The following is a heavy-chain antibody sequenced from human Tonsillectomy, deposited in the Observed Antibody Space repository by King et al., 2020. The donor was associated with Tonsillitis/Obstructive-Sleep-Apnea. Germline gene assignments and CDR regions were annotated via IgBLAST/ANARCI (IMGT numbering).Heavy chain of an antibody. Sequence: VQLVESGGGLIQPGGSLRLSCAASGFTVSSNYMSWVRQAPGKGLEWVSVFYSGGSKYYADSVQGRFTISRDNSKNTLYLQMNSLRAEDTAVYYCARSWGDSGYDFYFDYWGQGTLVTVSS. CDR3: ARSWGDSGYDFYFDY. V-gene: IGHV3-53*01. J-gene: IGHJ4*02. CDR2: FYSGGSK. D-gene: IGHD5-12*01. CDR1: GFTVSSNY.